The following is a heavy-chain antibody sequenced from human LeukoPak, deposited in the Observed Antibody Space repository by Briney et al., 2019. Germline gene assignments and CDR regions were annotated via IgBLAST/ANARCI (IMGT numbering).Heavy chain of an antibody. Sequence: GGSLRLSCAASGFTFSDYAMSWVRQAPGKGLEWVSAISASGGSTYYAESVKGRFTIARDNSKNTLSLQMISLEVDDTAMYYRATPQGDFWGQGTLVTVSS. J-gene: IGHJ4*02. CDR1: GFTFSDYA. V-gene: IGHV3-23*01. CDR2: ISASGGST. CDR3: ATPQGDF.